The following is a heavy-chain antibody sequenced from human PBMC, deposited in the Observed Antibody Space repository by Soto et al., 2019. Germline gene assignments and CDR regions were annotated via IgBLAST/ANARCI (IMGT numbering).Heavy chain of an antibody. CDR1: GFRFSDYS. J-gene: IGHJ4*02. CDR2: ISSSSFTI. CDR3: VRDYNDFWRGQFDY. D-gene: IGHD3-3*01. Sequence: GGSLRLSCAASGFRFSDYSMNWVRQAPGRGLEWVSYISSSSFTIHYADSVEGRFAISRDNAKNSLYLQMNSLRVEDTAVYYCVRDYNDFWRGQFDYWGQRSLVTVSS. V-gene: IGHV3-48*01.